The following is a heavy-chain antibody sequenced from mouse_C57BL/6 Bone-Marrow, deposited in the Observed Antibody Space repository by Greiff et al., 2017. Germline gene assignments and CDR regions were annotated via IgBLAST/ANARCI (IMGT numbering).Heavy chain of an antibody. CDR2: IDPENGDT. Sequence: EVQVVESGAELVRPGASVKLSCTASGFNIQDDYLHWVKQRPEQGLEWIGWIDPENGDTEYASKFQGKATITADTSSNTAYLQLSSLTSEDTAVYYCTTTTVVDMDYWGQGTSVTVSS. CDR1: GFNIQDDY. V-gene: IGHV14-4*01. D-gene: IGHD1-1*01. J-gene: IGHJ4*01. CDR3: TTTTVVDMDY.